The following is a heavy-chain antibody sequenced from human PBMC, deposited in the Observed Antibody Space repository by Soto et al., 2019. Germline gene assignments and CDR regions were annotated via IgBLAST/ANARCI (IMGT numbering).Heavy chain of an antibody. V-gene: IGHV4-31*03. D-gene: IGHD6-13*01. CDR2: MYYSGST. J-gene: IGHJ4*02. CDR3: ARANAQSASNSNWVVDY. Sequence: QVQLRESGPGLVKPSQTLSLTCTVSGGSINSGGYYWNRIRQHPGKGLEWIGYMYYSGSTYYNPFRRSRIIISAGALENQFSLGLSSVTTASTAVYFCARANAQSASNSNWVVDYWGQGTLVNVSA. CDR1: GGSINSGGYY.